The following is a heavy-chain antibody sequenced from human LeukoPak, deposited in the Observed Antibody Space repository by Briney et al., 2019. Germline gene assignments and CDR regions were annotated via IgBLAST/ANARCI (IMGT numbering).Heavy chain of an antibody. J-gene: IGHJ4*02. D-gene: IGHD3-10*01. CDR1: GYTCTSYA. CDR3: ARLRWFGELLYDY. V-gene: IGHV1-3*01. Sequence: ASVKVSCKASGYTCTSYAMHWVRQAPGQRLEWMGWINAGNGNTKYSQKFQGRVTITRDTSASTAYMELSSLRSEDTAVYYCARLRWFGELLYDYWGQGTLVTVSS. CDR2: INAGNGNT.